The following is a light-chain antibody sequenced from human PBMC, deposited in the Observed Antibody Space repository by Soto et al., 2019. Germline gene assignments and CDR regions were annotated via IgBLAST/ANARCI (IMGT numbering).Light chain of an antibody. Sequence: DIQMTQSPSSLSASVGDRVIITCRASQSMSSFLNWYQQKPGKAPKLLIYGASSLQSGVPSRFSGSGSGTDFTLTISSLQPEDFATYYCLQSYSSPLTFGGGTKEEIK. CDR3: LQSYSSPLT. CDR2: GAS. CDR1: QSMSSF. V-gene: IGKV1-39*01. J-gene: IGKJ4*01.